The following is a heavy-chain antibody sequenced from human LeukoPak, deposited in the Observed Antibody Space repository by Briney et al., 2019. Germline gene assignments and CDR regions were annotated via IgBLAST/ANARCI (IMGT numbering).Heavy chain of an antibody. CDR1: GYTFTSYG. V-gene: IGHV1-18*01. CDR2: ISAYNGNT. D-gene: IGHD3-22*01. Sequence: ASVKVSCKASGYTFTSYGISWVRQAPGQGLEWMGWISAYNGNTNYAQKLQGRVTMTTDTSTSTAYMELRSLRSDDTAVYYCARGLTYYYDSSGYYYIHSIDYWGQGTLVTVSS. J-gene: IGHJ4*02. CDR3: ARGLTYYYDSSGYYYIHSIDY.